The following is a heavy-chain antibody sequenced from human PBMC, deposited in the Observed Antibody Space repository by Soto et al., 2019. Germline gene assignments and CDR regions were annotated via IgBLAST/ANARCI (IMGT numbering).Heavy chain of an antibody. J-gene: IGHJ6*03. Sequence: SETLSLTCTVSGGSISSYYWSWIRQPPGKGLEWIGYIYYSGSTNYNPSLKSRVTISVDTSKNQFSLKLSSVTAADTAVYYCARAQFIAPPRTSYYYYYYMDVWGKGTTVTVSS. CDR2: IYYSGST. D-gene: IGHD6-13*01. V-gene: IGHV4-59*01. CDR3: ARAQFIAPPRTSYYYYYYMDV. CDR1: GGSISSYY.